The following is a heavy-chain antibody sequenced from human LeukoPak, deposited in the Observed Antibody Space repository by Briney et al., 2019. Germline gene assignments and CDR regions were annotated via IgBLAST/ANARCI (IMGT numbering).Heavy chain of an antibody. D-gene: IGHD6-13*01. V-gene: IGHV3-74*01. CDR2: INSDGETT. J-gene: IGHJ4*02. CDR3: AKLSSYWSFDY. CDR1: GFTFESYW. Sequence: PEGSLRLSCAASGFTFESYWMHWVRQAPGKGLVWVSGINSDGETTRYADSVKGRFTISRDNAKSTLFLQMNSLRVEDTAVYYCAKLSSYWSFDYWGQGSWSPSPQ.